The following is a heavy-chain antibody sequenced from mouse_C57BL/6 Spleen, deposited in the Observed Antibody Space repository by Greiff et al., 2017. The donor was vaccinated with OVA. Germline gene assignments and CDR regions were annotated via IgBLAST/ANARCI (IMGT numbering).Heavy chain of an antibody. Sequence: VQLQQSGTELVKPGASVKLSCKASGYTFTSYWMHWVKQRPGQGLEWIGNINPSNGGTNYNEKFKSKATLTVDKSSSTAYMQLSSRTSEDSAVYYCARSSSYSNYGFAYWGQGTLVTVSA. J-gene: IGHJ3*01. CDR2: INPSNGGT. CDR3: ARSSSYSNYGFAY. V-gene: IGHV1-53*01. D-gene: IGHD2-5*01. CDR1: GYTFTSYW.